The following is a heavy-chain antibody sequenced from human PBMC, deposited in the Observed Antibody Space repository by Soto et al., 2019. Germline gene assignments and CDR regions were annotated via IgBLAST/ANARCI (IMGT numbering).Heavy chain of an antibody. CDR2: IYPNGYP. V-gene: IGHV3-66*01. Sequence: EVQLVESGGDLVQPGGSLRLSCAVSGFTVSSNYMTWVRQAPGKGLEWVSVIYPNGYPYYADSVKDRFTISRDNAKNTVFLQMNTLRGEDTAVYYCAGDQGWGQGTLVTVSS. CDR3: AGDQG. CDR1: GFTVSSNY. J-gene: IGHJ4*02.